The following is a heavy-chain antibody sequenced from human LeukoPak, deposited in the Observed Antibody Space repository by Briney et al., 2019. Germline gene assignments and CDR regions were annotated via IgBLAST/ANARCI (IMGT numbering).Heavy chain of an antibody. Sequence: GGSLRLSCGASGFTFNSYTMNWVHQAPGKGLEWLSSISSISSYIYYADSVKGRFTISRDNAKNSMYLQMNSLRVEDTAVYYCARDRAVIRYFDYWGQGTLVTVSS. V-gene: IGHV3-21*06. CDR1: GFTFNSYT. CDR3: ARDRAVIRYFDY. D-gene: IGHD6-19*01. J-gene: IGHJ4*02. CDR2: ISSISSYI.